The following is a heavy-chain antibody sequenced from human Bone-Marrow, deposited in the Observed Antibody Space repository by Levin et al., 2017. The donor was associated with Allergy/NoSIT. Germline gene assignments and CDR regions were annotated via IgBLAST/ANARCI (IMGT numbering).Heavy chain of an antibody. CDR2: INHSGST. Sequence: ESLKISCAVYGGSFSGYYWSWIRQPPGKGLEWIGEINHSGSTNYNPSLKSRVTISVDTSKNQFSLKLSSVTAADTAVYYCAGTKAAAGTRLNYWGQGTLVTVSS. D-gene: IGHD6-13*01. J-gene: IGHJ4*02. CDR3: AGTKAAAGTRLNY. V-gene: IGHV4-34*01. CDR1: GGSFSGYY.